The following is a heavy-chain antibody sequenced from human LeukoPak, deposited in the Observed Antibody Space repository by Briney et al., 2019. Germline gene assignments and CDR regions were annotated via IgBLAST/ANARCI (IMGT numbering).Heavy chain of an antibody. Sequence: PSETLSLTCTVSGASVTTYYWSWVRQPPGKGLEYIGYIYYSGSTSYNPSLKSRVTMSVDTSKNQVFLSLNSVTAADMAVYYCARGGFRPETWGQGTLVTVSS. CDR2: IYYSGST. CDR1: GASVTTYY. J-gene: IGHJ5*02. CDR3: ARGGFRPET. D-gene: IGHD5-12*01. V-gene: IGHV4-59*02.